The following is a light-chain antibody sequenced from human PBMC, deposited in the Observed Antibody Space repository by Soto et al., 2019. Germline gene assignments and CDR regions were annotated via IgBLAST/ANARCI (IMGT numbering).Light chain of an antibody. V-gene: IGKV1-39*01. J-gene: IGKJ4*01. CDR2: SAS. CDR3: QERAAA. CDR1: PSIGTY. Sequence: DSQMTQSPSSLSASVGDTVTITCRASPSIGTYLNWYQQKPGKAPKLRIYSASGLHSGVPSRFSGSGSGAYFTLTISNLQPEDFATYYCQERAAAFGGGTRVDIK.